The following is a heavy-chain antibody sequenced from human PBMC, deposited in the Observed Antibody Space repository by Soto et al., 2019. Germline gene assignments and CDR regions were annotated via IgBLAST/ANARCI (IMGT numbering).Heavy chain of an antibody. J-gene: IGHJ4*02. CDR1: GFTFSYYG. V-gene: IGHV3-33*01. D-gene: IGHD3-9*01. CDR2: MHTGGNEK. Sequence: QVQLVESGGGVVQPGGSLRLSCAASGFTFSYYGFHWVRQAPGKGLEWVAVMHTGGNEKYYVDSGKGRFTVSRDDSRNMVYLEMSGLRGEDTAEYFCARDADTTGHYSHFDLWGRGALVAVS. CDR3: ARDADTTGHYSHFDL.